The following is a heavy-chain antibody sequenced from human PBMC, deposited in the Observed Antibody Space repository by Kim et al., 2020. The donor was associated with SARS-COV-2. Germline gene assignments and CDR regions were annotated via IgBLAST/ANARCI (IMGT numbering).Heavy chain of an antibody. D-gene: IGHD6-13*01. J-gene: IGHJ4*02. Sequence: SLKTRLTISKDTSKNQVVLTMTNMDPVDTATYYCARSYSIAAAGTIFDYWGQGTLVTVSS. CDR3: ARSYSIAAAGTIFDY. V-gene: IGHV2-70*01.